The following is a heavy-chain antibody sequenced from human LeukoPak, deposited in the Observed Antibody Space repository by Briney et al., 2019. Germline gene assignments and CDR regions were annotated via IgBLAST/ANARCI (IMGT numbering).Heavy chain of an antibody. Sequence: EASVKVSCEASGYTFTSYGISWVRQAPGQGLEWMGWISAYNGNTNYAQKLQGRVTMTTDTSTSTAYMELRSLRSDDTAVYYCARDTPPCSGGSCYRWFDPWGQGTLVTVSS. D-gene: IGHD2-15*01. CDR2: ISAYNGNT. CDR3: ARDTPPCSGGSCYRWFDP. V-gene: IGHV1-18*01. CDR1: GYTFTSYG. J-gene: IGHJ5*02.